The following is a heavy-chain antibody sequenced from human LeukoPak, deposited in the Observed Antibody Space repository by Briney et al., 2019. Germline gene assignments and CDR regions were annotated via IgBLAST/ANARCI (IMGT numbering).Heavy chain of an antibody. V-gene: IGHV3-7*01. CDR3: AKNSGFYRLDS. Sequence: GGSLRLSCVASGFTFSDFWMTWVRQAPGKGLEWVATISNDESHRQYAASVKGRFTISRDNAKNSLYLQMNSLRDDDTAMYYCAKNSGFYRLDSWGQSTLVIVSS. J-gene: IGHJ4*02. CDR2: ISNDESHR. CDR1: GFTFSDFW. D-gene: IGHD5-12*01.